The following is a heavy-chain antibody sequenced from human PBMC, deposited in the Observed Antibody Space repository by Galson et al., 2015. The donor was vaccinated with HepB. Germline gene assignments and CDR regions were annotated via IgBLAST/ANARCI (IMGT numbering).Heavy chain of an antibody. CDR3: ARESSGWYGRWFDP. CDR1: GYTFTSYA. CDR2: INAGNGNT. J-gene: IGHJ5*02. D-gene: IGHD6-19*01. Sequence: VKVSCKASGYTFTSYAMHWVRQAPGQRLEWMGWINAGNGNTKYSQKFQGRVTITRDTSASTAYMELSSLRSEDTAAYYCARESSGWYGRWFDPWGQGTLVTVSS. V-gene: IGHV1-3*01.